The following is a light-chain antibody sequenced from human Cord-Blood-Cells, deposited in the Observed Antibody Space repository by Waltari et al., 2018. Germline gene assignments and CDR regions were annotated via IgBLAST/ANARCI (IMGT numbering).Light chain of an antibody. CDR1: NIGSKS. V-gene: IGLV3-21*04. CDR3: QVWDSSSDHNYV. Sequence: SYVLTQPPSVSVAPGKTARITCGGNNIGSKSVHWYQQKPGQAPVLVIYYDSDRPSGIPERFSGSNSGNTVTLTISRVEAGDEADYYCQVWDSSSDHNYVFGTGTKVTVL. J-gene: IGLJ1*01. CDR2: YDS.